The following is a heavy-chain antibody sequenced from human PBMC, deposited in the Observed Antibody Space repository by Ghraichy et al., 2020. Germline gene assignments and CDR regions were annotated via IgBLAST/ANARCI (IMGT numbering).Heavy chain of an antibody. J-gene: IGHJ4*02. CDR1: GASMSSGGYY. D-gene: IGHD2-15*01. CDR2: IYYSGST. Sequence: SETRSLTCTVSGASMSSGGYYWSWSRQHPGRGLEWIGYIYYSGSTYYNPSLKSRVTISVDTSKNQFSLKLSSVTAADTAVYYCARMMCSSGSCYACDYWGQGTLVTVSS. CDR3: ARMMCSSGSCYACDY. V-gene: IGHV4-31*03.